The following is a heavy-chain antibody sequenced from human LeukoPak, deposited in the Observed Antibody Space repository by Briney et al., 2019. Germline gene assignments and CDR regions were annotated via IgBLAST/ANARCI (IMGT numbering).Heavy chain of an antibody. CDR3: AREHPYYDFWSGYYSGGYYYYYMDV. J-gene: IGHJ6*03. CDR2: IKHSGST. V-gene: IGHV4-34*01. CDR1: GGSFSGYY. Sequence: PSETLSLTCAVYGGSFSGYYWSWVRQPPGKGLEWVGEIKHSGSTNCNPSLKRRVTISVDTSKNQFSLKLSSVTAADTAVYYCAREHPYYDFWSGYYSGGYYYYYMDVWGKGTAVTVSS. D-gene: IGHD3-3*01.